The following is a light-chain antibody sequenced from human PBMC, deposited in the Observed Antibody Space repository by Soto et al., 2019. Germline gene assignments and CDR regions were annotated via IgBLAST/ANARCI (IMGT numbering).Light chain of an antibody. J-gene: IGKJ1*01. Sequence: EVVMTQSPATLSVSPGERATLSCRASQSVTSNYLAWYQQKPGQAPRLLIYGVSSRATGIPARFSGSGSGTEFTLTISSLQSEDFAVYYCQQYNNWPPWTFGQGTKVEIK. CDR3: QQYNNWPPWT. CDR2: GVS. V-gene: IGKV3-15*01. CDR1: QSVTSN.